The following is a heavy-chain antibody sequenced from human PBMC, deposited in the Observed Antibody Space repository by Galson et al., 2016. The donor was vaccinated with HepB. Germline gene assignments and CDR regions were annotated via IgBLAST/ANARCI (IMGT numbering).Heavy chain of an antibody. J-gene: IGHJ6*02. D-gene: IGHD2-2*01. V-gene: IGHV1-3*01. Sequence: SVKVSCKASGHTFTSYAIHWVRQAPGQGLEWMGWINAGNGNTKYSQKFQDRVTITRDTSASTAYMELSSLRSEDTAVYYCGRIIVVVPVVMFGERRFFYFGRDGWGQGTTVTVSS. CDR1: GHTFTSYA. CDR3: GRIIVVVPVVMFGERRFFYFGRDG. CDR2: INAGNGNT.